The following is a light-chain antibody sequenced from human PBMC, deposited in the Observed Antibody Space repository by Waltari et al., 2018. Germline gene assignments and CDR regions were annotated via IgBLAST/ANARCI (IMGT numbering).Light chain of an antibody. CDR3: CSYAGSHYV. Sequence: QSALTQPRSVSGSPGQSVTISCTGTRSDVGGYNYVSWYQQHPGKAPKLMIYDVSKRPYGVPDRFSGSKSGNKASLTISGLQAEDEADYYCCSYAGSHYVFGTGTKVTVL. J-gene: IGLJ1*01. CDR1: RSDVGGYNY. V-gene: IGLV2-11*01. CDR2: DVS.